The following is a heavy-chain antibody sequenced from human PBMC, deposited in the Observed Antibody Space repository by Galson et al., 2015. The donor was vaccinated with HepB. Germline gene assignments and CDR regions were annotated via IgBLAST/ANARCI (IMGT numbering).Heavy chain of an antibody. CDR2: ISSSGGTI. V-gene: IGHV3-48*03. D-gene: IGHD3-22*01. CDR1: GFTFSSYE. CDR3: ATRTYYYDSSGYYDFEY. Sequence: SLRLSCAASGFTFSSYELNWVRQAPGKGLEWISYISSSGGTIYYADSVRGRFTISRDNAKNSLYLQMNSLRAEGTAVYYCATRTYYYDSSGYYDFEYWGQGALVTVSS. J-gene: IGHJ4*02.